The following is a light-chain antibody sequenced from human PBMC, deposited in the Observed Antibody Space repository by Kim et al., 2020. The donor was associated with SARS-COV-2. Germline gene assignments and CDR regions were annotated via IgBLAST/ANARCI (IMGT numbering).Light chain of an antibody. CDR3: ASYTTSGTWV. CDR2: DVS. Sequence: GQSIAISCTGTSSDVGAYINISWYQQHPDKGPLFMIYDVSRRPSGVSDRFSGSKSGNTASLTISGLQSEDEADYHCASYTTSGTWVFGGGTQLTVL. V-gene: IGLV2-14*03. J-gene: IGLJ3*02. CDR1: SSDVGAYIN.